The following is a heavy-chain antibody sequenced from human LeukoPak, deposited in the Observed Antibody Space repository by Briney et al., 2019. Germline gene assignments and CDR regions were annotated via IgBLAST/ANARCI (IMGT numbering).Heavy chain of an antibody. V-gene: IGHV3-30*04. Sequence: GGSLRLSCAVSEVTFNEFTLHWIRQAPGKGLEWMAVISSDGARKEHVDSVEGRFTISRDNSKNTLYLQMNNLGPDDTAVYFCGGGETENAFDVWGQGTMVIVSS. CDR2: ISSDGARK. D-gene: IGHD2-21*02. CDR3: GGGETENAFDV. CDR1: EVTFNEFT. J-gene: IGHJ3*01.